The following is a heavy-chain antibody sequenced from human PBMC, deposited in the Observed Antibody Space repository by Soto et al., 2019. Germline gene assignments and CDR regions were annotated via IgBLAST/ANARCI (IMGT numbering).Heavy chain of an antibody. D-gene: IGHD2-15*01. CDR1: GFTFSGYA. V-gene: IGHV3-23*01. J-gene: IGHJ4*02. CDR3: AKRGPGGIVVVISATTGDFDY. CDR2: ISGSGGRT. Sequence: EVQLLESGGGLVHPGGSLRLSCAASGFTFSGYAMNWVRQAPGKGLEWVSGISGSGGRTYYADSVKGRFTISRDNSKNTLYLQLTSLRAEDTAVYYCAKRGPGGIVVVISATTGDFDYWGQGTLVTVSS.